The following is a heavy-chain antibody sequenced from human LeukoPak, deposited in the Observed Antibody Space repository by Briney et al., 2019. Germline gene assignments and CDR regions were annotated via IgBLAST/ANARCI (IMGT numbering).Heavy chain of an antibody. Sequence: SETLSPTCTVSGGSISSYYWSWIRQPAGKGLEWIGRIYTSGSTNYNPSLKSRVTMSVDTSKNQFSLKLSSVTAADTAVYYCARGRKIDFWSGYYPDNWFDPWGQGTLVTVSS. CDR1: GGSISSYY. J-gene: IGHJ5*02. CDR3: ARGRKIDFWSGYYPDNWFDP. D-gene: IGHD3-3*01. CDR2: IYTSGST. V-gene: IGHV4-4*07.